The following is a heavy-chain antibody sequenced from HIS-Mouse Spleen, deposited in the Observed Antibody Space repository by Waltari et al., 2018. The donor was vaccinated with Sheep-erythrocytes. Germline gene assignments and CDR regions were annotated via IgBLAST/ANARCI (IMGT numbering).Heavy chain of an antibody. V-gene: IGHV3-30*18. Sequence: QVQLVESGGGVVQPGRSLRLSCAASGFTFGGYGMHWVRQAPGKGLEWVAVISYDGSNKYYADSVKGRFTISRDNSKNTLYLQMNSLRAEDTAVYYCAKVGATGWFDPWGQGTLVTVSS. CDR1: GFTFGGYG. J-gene: IGHJ5*02. CDR3: AKVGATGWFDP. CDR2: ISYDGSNK. D-gene: IGHD1-26*01.